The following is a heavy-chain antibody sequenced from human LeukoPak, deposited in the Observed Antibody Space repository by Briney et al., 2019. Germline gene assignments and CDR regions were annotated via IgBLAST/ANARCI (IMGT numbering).Heavy chain of an antibody. J-gene: IGHJ6*02. V-gene: IGHV3-53*04. CDR1: GFTVSSNY. D-gene: IGHD2-15*01. Sequence: GGSLRLSCAASGFTVSSNYMSWVRQAPGKGLEWVSVIYSGGSTYYADSVKGRFTISRHDSKNTLYLQMNSLRAEDTAVYYCARVGSYYYYGMDVWGQGTTVTVSS. CDR3: ARVGSYYYYGMDV. CDR2: IYSGGST.